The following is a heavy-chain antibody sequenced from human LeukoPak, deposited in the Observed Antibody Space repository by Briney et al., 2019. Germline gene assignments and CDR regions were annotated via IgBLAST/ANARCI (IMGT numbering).Heavy chain of an antibody. Sequence: GESLKISCKGSGYSFTSYWIGWVRQMPGKGLEWMGIIYPGDSDTRYSPSFQGQVTISADKSISTAYLQWSSLKASDTAMYYCARSCSSTSCYGGFWFDPWGQGTLVTVSS. CDR1: GYSFTSYW. V-gene: IGHV5-51*01. D-gene: IGHD2-2*01. CDR3: ARSCSSTSCYGGFWFDP. CDR2: IYPGDSDT. J-gene: IGHJ5*02.